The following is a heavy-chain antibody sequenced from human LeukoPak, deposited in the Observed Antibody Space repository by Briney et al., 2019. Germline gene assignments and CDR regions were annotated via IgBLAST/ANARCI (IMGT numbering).Heavy chain of an antibody. CDR1: GFTFSSYS. V-gene: IGHV3-21*01. CDR2: ISSSSSYI. CDR3: AGGGGSKGSL. J-gene: IGHJ4*02. D-gene: IGHD3-16*01. Sequence: PGGSLRPSCAASGFTFSSYSMNWVRQAPGKGLEWVSSISSSSSYIYYADSVKGRFTISRDNAKNSLYLQMNSLRAEDTAVFYCAGGGGSKGSLWGQGTLVTVSS.